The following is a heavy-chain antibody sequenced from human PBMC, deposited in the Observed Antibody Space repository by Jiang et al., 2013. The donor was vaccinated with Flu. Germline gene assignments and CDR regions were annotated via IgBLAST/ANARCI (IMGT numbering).Heavy chain of an antibody. V-gene: IGHV4-39*07. CDR2: ISNSGRA. CDR1: GDSTGSSAYF. CDR3: ASQPRVAAPASLHFDS. Sequence: LLKPSETLSLTCTVSGDSTGSSAYFWGWIRQTPGKGLEWIGSISNSGRAYYNPSLKSRVTISVDTSKNQFSLRLSSVTAADTAVFYCASQPRVAAPASLHFDSWGQGTLVTVSS. J-gene: IGHJ4*02. D-gene: IGHD2-15*01.